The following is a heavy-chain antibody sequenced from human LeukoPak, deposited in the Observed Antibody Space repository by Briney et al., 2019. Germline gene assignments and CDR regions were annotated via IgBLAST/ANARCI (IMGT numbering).Heavy chain of an antibody. D-gene: IGHD4-11*01. CDR2: IYYSGST. CDR3: ARSNYHPLSYYYYGMDV. V-gene: IGHV4-59*01. J-gene: IGHJ6*02. Sequence: SETLSLTCTVSGGSISSYYWSWIRQPPGKGLEWIGYIYYSGSTNYNPSLKSRVTISVDTSKNQFSLKLSSVTAADTAVYYCARSNYHPLSYYYYGMDVWGQGTTVTASS. CDR1: GGSISSYY.